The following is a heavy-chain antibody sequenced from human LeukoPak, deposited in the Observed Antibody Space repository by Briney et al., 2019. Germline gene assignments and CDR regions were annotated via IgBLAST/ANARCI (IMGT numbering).Heavy chain of an antibody. D-gene: IGHD3-10*01. J-gene: IGHJ4*02. Sequence: GGSLRLSCAASGFTFSSYSMNWVRQAPGKGLEWVSSISSTSSYIYYADSVKGRFTISRDNAKNSLYLQMNSLRAEVTAVYYCARDYYGSGSYSALFEYWGQGTLVTVSS. CDR1: GFTFSSYS. CDR3: ARDYYGSGSYSALFEY. CDR2: ISSTSSYI. V-gene: IGHV3-21*01.